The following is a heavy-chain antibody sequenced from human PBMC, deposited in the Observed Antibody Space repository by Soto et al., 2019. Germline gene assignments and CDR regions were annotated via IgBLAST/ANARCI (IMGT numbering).Heavy chain of an antibody. J-gene: IGHJ5*02. Sequence: QLQLQESGPGLVKPSETLSLTCTVSGGSISSSSYYWGWIRQPPGKGLEWIGSIYYSGSTYYNPSLKSRVTISVDTSKNQFSLKLSSVTSADTAVYYCARHGGIAVAAQRIYNWFDPWGQGTLVTVSS. CDR1: GGSISSSSYY. D-gene: IGHD6-19*01. CDR3: ARHGGIAVAAQRIYNWFDP. CDR2: IYYSGST. V-gene: IGHV4-39*01.